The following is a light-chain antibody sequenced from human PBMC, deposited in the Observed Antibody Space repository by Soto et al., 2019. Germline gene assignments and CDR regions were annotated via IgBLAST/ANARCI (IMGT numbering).Light chain of an antibody. V-gene: IGLV2-8*01. Sequence: QSVLTQPPSASGSPGQSVTISCTGTSGDIGGYDYVSWYQQHPGKAPKLMIYEVTKRPLGVPDRFSGSKSGNTASLTVSGLQADDEADYYCSSYVGSDNPYVFGTGTKVTVL. CDR3: SSYVGSDNPYV. CDR1: SGDIGGYDY. CDR2: EVT. J-gene: IGLJ1*01.